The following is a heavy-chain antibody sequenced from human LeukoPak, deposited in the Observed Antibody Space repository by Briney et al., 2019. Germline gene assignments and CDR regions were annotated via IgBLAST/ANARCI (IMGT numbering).Heavy chain of an antibody. J-gene: IGHJ4*02. CDR3: ARGGFTMIVAPRY. Sequence: GSSVKVSCKASGGTFSSYAISWVRQAPGQGLEWMGRIIPILGIANYAQKFQGRVTITADKSTSTAYMELSSLRSEDTAVYYCARGGFTMIVAPRYWGQGTLVTVSS. CDR1: GGTFSSYA. V-gene: IGHV1-69*04. CDR2: IIPILGIA. D-gene: IGHD3-22*01.